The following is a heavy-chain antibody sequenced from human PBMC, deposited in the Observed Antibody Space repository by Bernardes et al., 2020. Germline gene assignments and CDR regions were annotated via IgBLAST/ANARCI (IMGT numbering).Heavy chain of an antibody. V-gene: IGHV4-31*03. CDR2: IYYSGST. J-gene: IGHJ6*04. D-gene: IGHD2-2*01. CDR3: ARDHQVVVPAARVYYYYYGMDV. CDR1: GGSISTGGYY. Sequence: SETLSLTCSVSGGSISTGGYYWSWIRQHPGKGLEWIGYIYYSGSTYYNPSLKSRLTISMDTSKNQFSLKLSSVTAADTAVYYCARDHQVVVPAARVYYYYYGMDVWGKGTTVTVSS.